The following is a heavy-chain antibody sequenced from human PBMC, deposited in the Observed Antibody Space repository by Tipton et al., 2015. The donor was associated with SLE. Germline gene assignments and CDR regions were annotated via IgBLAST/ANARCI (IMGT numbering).Heavy chain of an antibody. CDR1: GASVSSGSYY. D-gene: IGHD1-14*01. CDR3: AREARAPAAGRDYYYYYMDV. V-gene: IGHV4-39*07. Sequence: TLSLTCTVSGASVSSGSYYWSWIRQPAEKGLEWIGSISHSGNIYYNPSLKSRVSMSIDTSGNEVFLRLSSGTAADTAVYYCAREARAPAAGRDYYYYYMDVWGKGTTVTISS. J-gene: IGHJ6*03. CDR2: ISHSGNI.